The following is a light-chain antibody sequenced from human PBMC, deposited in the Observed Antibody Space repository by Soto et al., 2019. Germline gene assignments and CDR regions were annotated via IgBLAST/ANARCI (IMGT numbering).Light chain of an antibody. CDR2: DAS. J-gene: IGKJ2*01. CDR1: QSIRNW. Sequence: DIQMTQSPSTLSASVGDRVTITCRASQSIRNWLAWYQQKPGKTPKLLIYDASSLESGVPSRFSGSGSGTEFTLTISSLQPDDFATYYCQHYNTYPYTFAQGTKLEIK. V-gene: IGKV1-5*01. CDR3: QHYNTYPYT.